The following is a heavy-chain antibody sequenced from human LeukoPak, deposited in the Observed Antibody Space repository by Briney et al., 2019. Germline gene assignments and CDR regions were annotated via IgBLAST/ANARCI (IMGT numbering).Heavy chain of an antibody. Sequence: VASVKVSCKASGYTFTGYYMHWVRQAPGQGLEWMGRINPNSGGTNYAQKFQGRGTITRDTSISTAYMELSRLRSDDTAVHYCARYGEYCSGGSCYYYFDYWGQGTLVTVSS. CDR1: GYTFTGYY. CDR3: ARYGEYCSGGSCYYYFDY. J-gene: IGHJ4*02. V-gene: IGHV1-2*06. CDR2: INPNSGGT. D-gene: IGHD2-15*01.